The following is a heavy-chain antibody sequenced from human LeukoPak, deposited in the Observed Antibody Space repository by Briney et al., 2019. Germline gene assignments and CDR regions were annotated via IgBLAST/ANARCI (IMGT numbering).Heavy chain of an antibody. Sequence: GGSLRLSCAASGFTFSSYWMTWVRQAPGKGLEWVSSISSSSSYIYYADSVKGRFTLSRDNAKNSLYLQMNSLRAEDTAVYYCARTGGSYPYYFEYWGQGTLVTVSS. D-gene: IGHD1-26*01. CDR1: GFTFSSYW. CDR2: ISSSSSYI. V-gene: IGHV3-21*01. J-gene: IGHJ4*02. CDR3: ARTGGSYPYYFEY.